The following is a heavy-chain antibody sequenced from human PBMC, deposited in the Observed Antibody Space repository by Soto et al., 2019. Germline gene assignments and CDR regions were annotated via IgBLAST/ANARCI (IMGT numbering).Heavy chain of an antibody. D-gene: IGHD5-18*01. CDR2: ISAYNGNT. V-gene: IGHV1-18*01. J-gene: IGHJ6*02. CDR3: ARRGRGYSDGYKDDPYGMDV. CDR1: GYTFTSYG. Sequence: QVQLVQSGAEVKKPGASVKVSCKASGYTFTSYGISWVRQAPGQGLEWMGWISAYNGNTNYAQKLQGRVTMTTDTSTSTAYMELRSLRSDDTAVYYCARRGRGYSDGYKDDPYGMDVWGQGTTVTVS.